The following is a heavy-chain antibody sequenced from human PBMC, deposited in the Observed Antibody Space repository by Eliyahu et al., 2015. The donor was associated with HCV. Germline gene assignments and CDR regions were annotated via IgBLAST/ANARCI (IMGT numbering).Heavy chain of an antibody. Sequence: QVQLQESGPGLVKPSETLSLTCTVSGGXXTTYYWGWXRQPPGKGXXWIGYIHXSGSTTYNPPLXXRVTISVDXSKNQFSLNVTSVTAADTAVYYCASGGGGIAVAGTGGWFDPWGQGTLVTVSS. CDR2: IHXSGST. J-gene: IGHJ5*02. V-gene: IGHV4-59*01. CDR3: ASGGGGIAVAGTGGWFDP. D-gene: IGHD6-19*01. CDR1: GGXXTTYY.